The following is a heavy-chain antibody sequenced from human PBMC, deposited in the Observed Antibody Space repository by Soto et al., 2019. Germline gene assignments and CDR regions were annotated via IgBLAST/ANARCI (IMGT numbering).Heavy chain of an antibody. J-gene: IGHJ1*01. Sequence: SGTLSLTCGVSGGSITSYHRPWIRRFPGKGLEWIPYTAYTGNTKYNPSLKSRVTISMDTSKNQLSLKLTSMTAADTAVYYCARDMRAGFTHNWENWGQDPLVTISS. V-gene: IGHV4-59*01. CDR1: GGSITSYH. CDR3: ARDMRAGFTHNWEN. D-gene: IGHD1-1*01. CDR2: TAYTGNT.